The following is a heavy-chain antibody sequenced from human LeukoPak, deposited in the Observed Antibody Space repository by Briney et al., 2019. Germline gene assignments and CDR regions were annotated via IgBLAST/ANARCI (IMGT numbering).Heavy chain of an antibody. J-gene: IGHJ3*01. V-gene: IGHV3-23*01. CDR2: ISGSGGIT. CDR1: GFTFSSDA. Sequence: PGGSLRLSCAASGFTFSSDAMSWGRQAPGKGLEWGSAISGSGGITYYADSVKGGFTISRDKTKKTLYLQMNSLRAEDTAVYYCAKDVLDAFDLWGRGTMVTVSS. CDR3: AKDVLDAFDL.